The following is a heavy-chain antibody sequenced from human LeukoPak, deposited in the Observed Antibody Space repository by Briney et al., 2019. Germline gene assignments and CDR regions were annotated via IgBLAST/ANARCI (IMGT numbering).Heavy chain of an antibody. D-gene: IGHD6-13*01. CDR3: ARSYIAASGRDAFDI. J-gene: IGHJ3*02. Sequence: SETLSLTCTVCGGSISSYYWSWIRQPPGKGLEWIGYIYYSGSTNYNPSLKSRVTISVDTSKNQFSLKLSSVTAADTAIYYCARSYIAASGRDAFDIWGQGTMVTVSS. V-gene: IGHV4-59*01. CDR1: GGSISSYY. CDR2: IYYSGST.